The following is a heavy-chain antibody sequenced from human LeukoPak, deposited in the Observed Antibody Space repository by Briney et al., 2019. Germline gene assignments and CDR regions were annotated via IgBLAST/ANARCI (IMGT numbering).Heavy chain of an antibody. CDR3: AKPLHYYGSGSYDY. CDR2: ISGSGGST. J-gene: IGHJ4*02. D-gene: IGHD3-10*01. Sequence: GGSLRLSCAASGFTFSSYAMSWVRQAPGKGLEWVSAISGSGGSTYYADSVKGRFTISRDNSKNTLYLQMNSLRAEDTAVYYCAKPLHYYGSGSYDYWGQGTLVAVSS. V-gene: IGHV3-23*01. CDR1: GFTFSSYA.